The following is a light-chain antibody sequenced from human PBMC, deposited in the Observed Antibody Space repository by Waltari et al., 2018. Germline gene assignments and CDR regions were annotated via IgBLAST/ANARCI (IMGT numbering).Light chain of an antibody. CDR1: SSNIGRNP. Sequence: QSVLTQPPSASGTPGQRVTISCSGSSSNIGRNPVYCYQQLTGMAPTLLIYRNNQRPSGVPDRFSGSKSGTSASLAISGLRSEDEAHYYCAAWDDSLEEVFGGGTKLTVL. V-gene: IGLV1-47*01. CDR3: AAWDDSLEEV. CDR2: RNN. J-gene: IGLJ2*01.